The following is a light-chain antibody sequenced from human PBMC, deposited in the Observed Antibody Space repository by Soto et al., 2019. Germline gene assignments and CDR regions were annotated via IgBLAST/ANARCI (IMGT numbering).Light chain of an antibody. V-gene: IGKV3-20*01. CDR3: QQYSNSAT. CDR1: QSVHTN. Sequence: EIVLTQSPATLYVSRGETCSLSCRASQSVHTNLAWYQQKPGQAPRLLVFGASIRDTGIPDRFSGSGSGTDFTLTISRLEPEDSALYHCQQYSNSATFGQGTRLEIK. J-gene: IGKJ5*01. CDR2: GAS.